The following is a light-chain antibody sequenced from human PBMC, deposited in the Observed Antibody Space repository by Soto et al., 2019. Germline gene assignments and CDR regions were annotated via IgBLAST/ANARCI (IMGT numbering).Light chain of an antibody. Sequence: QSALTQPASVSGSPGQSITISCTGTSSDVGAYNYVSWYQQYPGKAPKVIIYDVSNRPSGVSNRFSGSKSGNTASLTISGLQAEDDADYYCCSDTTSSTVVFGGGTKVTVL. J-gene: IGLJ2*01. CDR2: DVS. V-gene: IGLV2-14*01. CDR1: SSDVGAYNY. CDR3: CSDTTSSTVV.